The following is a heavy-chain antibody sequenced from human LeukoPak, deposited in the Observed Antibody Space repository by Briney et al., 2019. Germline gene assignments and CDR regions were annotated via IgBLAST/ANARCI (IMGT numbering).Heavy chain of an antibody. CDR1: QFTFSSSG. Sequence: GGSLRLSCAASQFTFSSSGMHWVRQAPGKGLEWVAFIRHDESDKYYVDSVTGRFTISRDNSKNTVYLQMNSLRLEDTAVYYCAKDRGYFDYWGQGTLVTVSS. D-gene: IGHD3-10*01. J-gene: IGHJ4*02. CDR2: IRHDESDK. V-gene: IGHV3-30*02. CDR3: AKDRGYFDY.